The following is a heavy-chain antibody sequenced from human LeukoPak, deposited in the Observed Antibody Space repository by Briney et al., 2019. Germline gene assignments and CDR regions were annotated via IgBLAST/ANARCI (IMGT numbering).Heavy chain of an antibody. D-gene: IGHD3-22*01. Sequence: ASVKLSCKASGYTCTGCYMHWVRQAPGQGLEWMGQINPNSGGTNYAQKFQGRVTMTRDTSISTGYMELRRLRSDDTAVYYCARTYYYGSSGYGGHEGVDYWGQGTLVTVSS. V-gene: IGHV1-2*06. CDR3: ARTYYYGSSGYGGHEGVDY. J-gene: IGHJ4*02. CDR1: GYTCTGCY. CDR2: INPNSGGT.